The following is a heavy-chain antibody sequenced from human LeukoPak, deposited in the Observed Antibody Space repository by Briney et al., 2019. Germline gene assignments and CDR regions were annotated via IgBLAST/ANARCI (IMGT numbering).Heavy chain of an antibody. J-gene: IGHJ4*02. CDR2: IYPGDSDT. Sequence: GASLKISCKGSGYNFTSYWIGWVRQLPGTGLEWMGIIYPGDSDTRYSPSFQGQVTISVDKSISTAYLQWSSLKASDTAMYYCARRGGSYYYFDYWGQGTLVTVSS. V-gene: IGHV5-51*01. CDR1: GYNFTSYW. CDR3: ARRGGSYYYFDY. D-gene: IGHD1-26*01.